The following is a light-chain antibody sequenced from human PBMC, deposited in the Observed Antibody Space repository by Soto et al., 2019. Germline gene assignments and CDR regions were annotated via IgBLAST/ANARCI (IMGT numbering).Light chain of an antibody. CDR1: SSNIGNNY. Sequence: QSVLTQPPSVSAAPGQKVTISCSGSSSNIGNNYVSWYQQLPGTAPKLLIYDNNKRPSGIPDRFSGPKSGTSATLGITGLRTGDEADYYCGTWDSSLSAGPYVFGTGTKLTVL. CDR3: GTWDSSLSAGPYV. V-gene: IGLV1-51*01. CDR2: DNN. J-gene: IGLJ1*01.